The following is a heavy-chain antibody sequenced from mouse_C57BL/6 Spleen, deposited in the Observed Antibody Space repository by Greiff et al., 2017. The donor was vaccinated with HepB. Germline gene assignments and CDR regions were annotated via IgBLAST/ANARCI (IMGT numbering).Heavy chain of an antibody. J-gene: IGHJ2*01. CDR3: ARGYGSGDY. Sequence: EVKLMESGPGLVKPSQSLSLTCSVTGYSITSGYYWNWIRQFPGNKLEWMGYISYDGSNNYNPSLKNRISITRDTSKNQFFLKLNSVTTEDTATYYCARGYGSGDYWGQGTTLTVSS. D-gene: IGHD1-1*01. CDR2: ISYDGSN. V-gene: IGHV3-6*01. CDR1: GYSITSGYY.